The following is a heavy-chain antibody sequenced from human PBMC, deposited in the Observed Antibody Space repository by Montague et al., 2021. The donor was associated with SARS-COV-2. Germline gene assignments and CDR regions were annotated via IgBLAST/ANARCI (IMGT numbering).Heavy chain of an antibody. CDR3: ARIRDYDILTGSYSGFDY. Sequence: PALVKLTQTLTLTCTFSGFSLSTSGMCVSWIRLPPGKALEWLALIDWDDDKYYSTSLKTRLTISKDTSKNQVVLTMTNMDPVDTATYYCARIRDYDILTGSYSGFDYWGQGTLVTVSS. CDR2: IDWDDDK. J-gene: IGHJ4*02. D-gene: IGHD3-9*01. CDR1: GFSLSTSGMC. V-gene: IGHV2-70*01.